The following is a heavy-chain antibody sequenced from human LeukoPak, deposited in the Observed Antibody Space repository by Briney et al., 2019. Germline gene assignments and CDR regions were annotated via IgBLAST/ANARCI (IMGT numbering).Heavy chain of an antibody. D-gene: IGHD3-10*01. CDR2: THYRGDM. CDR1: GASVSSDY. CDR3: ERNIGSGSDH. V-gene: IGHV4-59*02. Sequence: ASETLSLTCSVAGASVSSDYWNWIRQSPGGGRGWIGYTHYRGDMHYNPSLTSRLTMSVDESRNHVSMTLSSVTAADAAVYSCERNIGSGSDHWGHGTLVTVSS. J-gene: IGHJ5*02.